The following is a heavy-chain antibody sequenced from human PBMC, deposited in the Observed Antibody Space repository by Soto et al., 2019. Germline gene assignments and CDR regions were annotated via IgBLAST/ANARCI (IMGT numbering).Heavy chain of an antibody. V-gene: IGHV4-59*01. D-gene: IGHD2-21*01. CDR1: GGSISSYY. Sequence: PSQTLSLTCTVSGGSISSYYWSWIRQPPGKGLEWIGYIYYSGSTNYNPSLKSRVTISVDTSKNQFSLKLSSVTAADTAVYYCARAAIPNLFDPWGQGTLVTVSS. CDR2: IYYSGST. CDR3: ARAAIPNLFDP. J-gene: IGHJ5*02.